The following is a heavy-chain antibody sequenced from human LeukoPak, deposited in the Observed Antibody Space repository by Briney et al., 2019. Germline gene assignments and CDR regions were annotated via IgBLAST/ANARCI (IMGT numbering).Heavy chain of an antibody. CDR1: GFTFSSYG. CDR2: IRYDGSNK. Sequence: HPGGSLRLSCAASGFTFSSYGMHWVRQAPGKGLEWVAFIRYDGSNKYYADSVKGRFTISRDNSKNTLYLQMNSLRAEDTAVYYCARVYSGSYGGYYFDYWGQGTLVTVSS. V-gene: IGHV3-30*02. D-gene: IGHD1-26*01. CDR3: ARVYSGSYGGYYFDY. J-gene: IGHJ4*02.